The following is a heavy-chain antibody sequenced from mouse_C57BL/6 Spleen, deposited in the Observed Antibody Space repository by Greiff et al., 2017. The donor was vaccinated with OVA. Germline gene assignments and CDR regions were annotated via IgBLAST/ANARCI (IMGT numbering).Heavy chain of an antibody. CDR2: IWSGGST. Sequence: QVQLKQSGPGLVQPSQSLSITCTVSGFSLTSYGVHWVRQSPGKGLEWLGVIWSGGSTAYNAAFISRLSISKDNSTSQVFFKMNSLQADDTAIYYCARKGFTTVVALYYAMDYWGQGTSVTVSS. CDR1: GFSLTSYG. V-gene: IGHV2-2*01. CDR3: ARKGFTTVVALYYAMDY. D-gene: IGHD1-1*01. J-gene: IGHJ4*01.